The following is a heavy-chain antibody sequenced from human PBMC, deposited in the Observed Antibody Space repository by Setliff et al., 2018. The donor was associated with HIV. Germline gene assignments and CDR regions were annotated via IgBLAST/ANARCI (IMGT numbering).Heavy chain of an antibody. CDR2: IKENGDEK. Sequence: PGGSLRLSCAASGFTFSTYWMSWFRQAPGKGLEWVANIKENGDEKYYADSVKGRFTVSRDNAENSLYLQMNSLRPEDTAFYYCAKDVHIAVAAGLDHWGQGTLVTVSS. CDR3: AKDVHIAVAAGLDH. V-gene: IGHV3-7*03. D-gene: IGHD6-19*01. CDR1: GFTFSTYW. J-gene: IGHJ4*02.